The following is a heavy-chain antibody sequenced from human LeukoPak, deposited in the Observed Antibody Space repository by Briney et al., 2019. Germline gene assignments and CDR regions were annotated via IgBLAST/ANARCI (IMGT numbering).Heavy chain of an antibody. J-gene: IGHJ4*02. CDR3: VREFATTRPFDY. Sequence: GGSLRLSCAASGFTFSSYGMHWVRQAPGKGLEWVAVIWYDGSNKYYADSVKGRFTISRDNSKNTLYLQMNSLRAEDTAVYYCVREFATTRPFDYWGQGTLVTVSS. CDR2: IWYDGSNK. D-gene: IGHD1-14*01. CDR1: GFTFSSYG. V-gene: IGHV3-33*01.